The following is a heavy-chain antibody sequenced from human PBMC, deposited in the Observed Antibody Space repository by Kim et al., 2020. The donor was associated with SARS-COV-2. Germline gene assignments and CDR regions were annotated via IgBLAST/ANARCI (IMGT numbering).Heavy chain of an antibody. D-gene: IGHD3-3*01. J-gene: IGHJ4*02. V-gene: IGHV3-23*01. Sequence: YADAVKGRFTSSRDNSKNPLYLQLNSLRAEDTAVYYCAIVASKLRFLNFEYWGQGTLVTVSP. CDR3: AIVASKLRFLNFEY.